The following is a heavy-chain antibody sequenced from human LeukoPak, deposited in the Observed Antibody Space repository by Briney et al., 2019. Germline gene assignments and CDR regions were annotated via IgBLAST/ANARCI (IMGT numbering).Heavy chain of an antibody. CDR3: ARSHCSGGSCYDVFDY. J-gene: IGHJ4*02. CDR2: INSDGSST. Sequence: PGGSLRLSCAASGFTFSSYWMHWVRQAPGKGPVWVSRINSDGSSTSYADSVKGRFTISRDNAKNTLYLQMNSLRAEDTAVYYCARSHCSGGSCYDVFDYWGQGTLVTVSS. D-gene: IGHD2-15*01. CDR1: GFTFSSYW. V-gene: IGHV3-74*01.